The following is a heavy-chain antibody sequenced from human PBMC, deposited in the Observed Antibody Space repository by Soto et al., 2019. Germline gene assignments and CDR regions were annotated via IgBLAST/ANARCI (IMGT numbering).Heavy chain of an antibody. Sequence: QVQLQESGPGLVKSSGTLSLTCAVSGGSISSTNWWAWVRQPPGKGLEWIGEIYPGGSTSYNPSLKSRVTISVDKSKNQFSLKLSFVTAADTAVYYCASGYSGYDYRVDYWGQGTLVTVSS. D-gene: IGHD5-12*01. J-gene: IGHJ4*02. CDR2: IYPGGST. CDR1: GGSISSTNW. V-gene: IGHV4-4*02. CDR3: ASGYSGYDYRVDY.